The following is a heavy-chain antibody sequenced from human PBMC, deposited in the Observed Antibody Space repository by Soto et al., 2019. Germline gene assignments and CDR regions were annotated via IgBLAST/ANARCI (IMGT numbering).Heavy chain of an antibody. Sequence: ASVKVSCKASGYTFTSYGISWVRQAPGQGLEWMGWISAYNGNTNYAQKLQGRVTMTTDTSTSTAYMELRSLRSDDTAVYYCAIDTRSWYKAVYYYYGMDVWGQGTTVTVSS. CDR3: AIDTRSWYKAVYYYYGMDV. D-gene: IGHD6-13*01. J-gene: IGHJ6*02. V-gene: IGHV1-18*01. CDR2: ISAYNGNT. CDR1: GYTFTSYG.